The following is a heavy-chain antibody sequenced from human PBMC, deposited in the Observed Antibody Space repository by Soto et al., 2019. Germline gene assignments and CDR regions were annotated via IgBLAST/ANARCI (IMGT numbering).Heavy chain of an antibody. D-gene: IGHD4-17*01. CDR1: GFTFSTYA. CDR3: AHPRGYGVFDAYDI. V-gene: IGHV3-23*01. CDR2: LTPSGGET. Sequence: GGSLRLSCVASGFTFSTYAMSWVRQAPGKGLEWVSALTPSGGETFYADSVKGRFTISRDSSMNALYLQMNSLRIEDTAVYYCAHPRGYGVFDAYDIWGQGTMVTVS. J-gene: IGHJ3*02.